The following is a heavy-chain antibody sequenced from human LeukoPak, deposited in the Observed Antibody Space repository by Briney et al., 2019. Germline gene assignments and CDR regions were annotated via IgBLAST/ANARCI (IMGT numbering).Heavy chain of an antibody. CDR1: GGSISSYY. J-gene: IGHJ5*02. D-gene: IGHD4-17*01. CDR2: IYYSGST. V-gene: IGHV4-59*08. Sequence: SETLSLTCTVSGGSISSYYWSWIRQPPGKGLERIGYIYYSGSTNYNPSLKSRVTISVDTSKNQFSLKLSSVTAADTAVYYCARHPLYGDYVWFDPWGQGTLVTVSS. CDR3: ARHPLYGDYVWFDP.